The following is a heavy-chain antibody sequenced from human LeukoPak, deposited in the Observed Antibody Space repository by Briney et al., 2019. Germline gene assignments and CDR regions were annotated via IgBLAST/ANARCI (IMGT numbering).Heavy chain of an antibody. CDR3: ARARVDYYGSGSYRGQFDP. V-gene: IGHV4-59*01. CDR2: IYYSGST. Sequence: SETLSLTCTVSGVSISSYYWSWIRQPPGKGLEWIGYIYYSGSTNYNPSLKSRVTISVDTSKNQFSLKLSSVTAADTAVYYCARARVDYYGSGSYRGQFDPWGQGTLVTVSS. J-gene: IGHJ5*02. D-gene: IGHD3-10*01. CDR1: GVSISSYY.